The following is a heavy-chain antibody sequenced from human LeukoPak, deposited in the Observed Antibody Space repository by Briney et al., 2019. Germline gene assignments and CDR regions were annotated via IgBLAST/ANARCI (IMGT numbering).Heavy chain of an antibody. D-gene: IGHD3-22*01. Sequence: GGSLRLSCAVSGFTFTDTYMTWIRQAPGKGLESLSYISPSGTDISYADSVKGRFTISRDNAKNSLYLQMNSLRAEDTAVYYCARAPYYYDSSGYYAFDIWGQGTMVTVSS. V-gene: IGHV3-11*01. CDR2: ISPSGTDI. CDR1: GFTFTDTY. J-gene: IGHJ3*02. CDR3: ARAPYYYDSSGYYAFDI.